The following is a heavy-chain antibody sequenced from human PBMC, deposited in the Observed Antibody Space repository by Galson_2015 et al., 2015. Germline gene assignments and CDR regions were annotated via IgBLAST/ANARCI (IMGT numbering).Heavy chain of an antibody. CDR2: ISSSGDTI. CDR1: GFTVSSNY. J-gene: IGHJ4*02. V-gene: IGHV3-11*01. D-gene: IGHD5-18*01. Sequence: SLRLSCAASGFTVSSNYMSWVRQAPGKGLEWVSYISSSGDTIYYADSVKGRFTISRDNAKNSLYLQMNSLRAEDTAVYYCARVGTARIYYFDYWGQGTLVTVSS. CDR3: ARVGTARIYYFDY.